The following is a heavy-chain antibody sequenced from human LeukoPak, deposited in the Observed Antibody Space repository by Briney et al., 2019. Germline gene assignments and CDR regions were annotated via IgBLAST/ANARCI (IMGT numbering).Heavy chain of an antibody. V-gene: IGHV4-34*01. Sequence: PSETLSLTCAVYGGSFSGYYWSWIRQPPGKGLEWIGEINHSGSTNYNPSLKSRVTISVDTSKNQFSLKLSSVTAADTAVYYCARDLAVASRFDYWGQGTLVTVSS. CDR3: ARDLAVASRFDY. CDR1: GGSFSGYY. CDR2: INHSGST. J-gene: IGHJ4*02. D-gene: IGHD6-19*01.